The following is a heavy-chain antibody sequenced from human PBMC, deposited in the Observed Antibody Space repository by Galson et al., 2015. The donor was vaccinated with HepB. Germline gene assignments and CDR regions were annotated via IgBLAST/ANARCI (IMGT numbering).Heavy chain of an antibody. J-gene: IGHJ4*02. V-gene: IGHV3-15*01. CDR1: GFTFHNAW. D-gene: IGHD4-11*01. CDR2: IKKESEGGTT. CDR3: TTFLEMTTVQY. Sequence: SLRLSCAASGFTFHNAWMSWVRQAPGKGLEWVGRIKKESEGGTTDYAAPVKGRFTISRDDSKNTLYLEMNSLKTEDTALYYCTTFLEMTTVQYWGQGTLVTVSS.